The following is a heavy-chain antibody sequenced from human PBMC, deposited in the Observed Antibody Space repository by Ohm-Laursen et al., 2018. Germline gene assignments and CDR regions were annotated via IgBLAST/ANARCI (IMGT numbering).Heavy chain of an antibody. D-gene: IGHD6-13*01. Sequence: SDTLSLTCPVSGGSISSYYWSWIRQPAGKGLEWIGRICTSGSTNYNPSLKSRVTMSVGTSKNQFSLKLSSVTAADTAVYYCARDGAAARAFDYWGQGTLVTVSS. CDR1: GGSISSYY. CDR3: ARDGAAARAFDY. CDR2: ICTSGST. J-gene: IGHJ4*02. V-gene: IGHV4-4*07.